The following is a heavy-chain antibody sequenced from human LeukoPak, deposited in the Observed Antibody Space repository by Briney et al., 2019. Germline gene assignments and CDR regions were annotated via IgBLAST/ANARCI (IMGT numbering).Heavy chain of an antibody. CDR3: AREKLDTRGYVDY. V-gene: IGHV3-23*01. CDR1: GFTFISYA. D-gene: IGHD3-22*01. Sequence: GSLILSCAASGFTFISYAMSWVRQAPGKGLGLVSAISGSGGSTYYADSVKGRFTISRDNSKNTLYLQMNSLRAEDTAVYYCAREKLDTRGYVDYWGQGTLVTVSS. CDR2: ISGSGGST. J-gene: IGHJ4*02.